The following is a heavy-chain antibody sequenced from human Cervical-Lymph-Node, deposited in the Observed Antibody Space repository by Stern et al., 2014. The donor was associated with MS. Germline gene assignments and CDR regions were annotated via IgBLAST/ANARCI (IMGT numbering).Heavy chain of an antibody. CDR2: IIPIFGTA. Sequence: VHLVESGAEVKKPGSSVKVSCKASGGTFSSYAISWVRQSPGQGLEWMGGIIPIFGTANYAQKFQGRVTITADESTSTAYMELSSLRSEDTAVYYCARDLLRPNWFDPWGQGTLVTVSS. CDR3: ARDLLRPNWFDP. J-gene: IGHJ5*02. V-gene: IGHV1-69*01. CDR1: GGTFSSYA.